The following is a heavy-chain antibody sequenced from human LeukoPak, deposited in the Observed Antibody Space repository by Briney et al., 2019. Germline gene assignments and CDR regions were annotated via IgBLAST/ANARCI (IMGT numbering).Heavy chain of an antibody. V-gene: IGHV1-69*13. J-gene: IGHJ4*02. D-gene: IGHD2-15*01. Sequence: SVKVSCKASGGTFGSYAISWVRQAPGQGLEWMGGIIPIFGTANYAQKFQGRVTITADESTSTAYMELSSLRSEDTAVYYCAGTCSGGSRYPEYWGQGTLVTVSS. CDR1: GGTFGSYA. CDR2: IIPIFGTA. CDR3: AGTCSGGSRYPEY.